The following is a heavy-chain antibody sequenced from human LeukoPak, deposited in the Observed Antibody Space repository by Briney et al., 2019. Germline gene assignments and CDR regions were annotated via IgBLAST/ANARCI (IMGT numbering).Heavy chain of an antibody. J-gene: IGHJ4*02. CDR2: INGGGGNT. CDR1: GFTFNSYV. D-gene: IGHD1-26*01. Sequence: GGSLRLSCAASGFTFNSYVMSWVRQAPGKGLEWVSAINGGGGNTYYADSVKGRFTISRDNAKNTLYLQMNSLRAEDTAVYYCARRSSGSPPYYFGYWGQGTLVTVSS. CDR3: ARRSSGSPPYYFGY. V-gene: IGHV3-23*01.